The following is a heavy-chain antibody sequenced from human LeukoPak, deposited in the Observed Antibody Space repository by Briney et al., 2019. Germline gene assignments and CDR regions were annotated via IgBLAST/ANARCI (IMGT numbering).Heavy chain of an antibody. CDR3: ARIMTGYCSSTSCSYYYGMDV. Sequence: SETLSLTCAVYGGSFSGYYWSWIRQPPGKGLEWIGGINHSGSTNYNPSLKSRVTISVDTSKNQFSLKLSSVTAADTAVYYCARIMTGYCSSTSCSYYYGMDVWGQGTTVTVSS. CDR1: GGSFSGYY. V-gene: IGHV4-34*01. CDR2: INHSGST. D-gene: IGHD2-2*01. J-gene: IGHJ6*02.